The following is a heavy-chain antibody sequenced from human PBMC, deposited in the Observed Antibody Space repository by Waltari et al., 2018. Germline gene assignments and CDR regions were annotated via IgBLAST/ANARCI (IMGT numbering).Heavy chain of an antibody. V-gene: IGHV3-7*01. CDR3: MRDWDTDMSFDV. D-gene: IGHD5-18*01. Sequence: EVQLVESGGGLVQPGGSLRLSWAAYGFTFSDYWMSWVRQAPGKGLEWVADVKQDGSKKYYVDSVRGRFTISRDNAENLLYLQMSSLRAEDTAVYFCMRDWDTDMSFDVWGQGTVVTVSS. J-gene: IGHJ3*01. CDR1: GFTFSDYW. CDR2: VKQDGSKK.